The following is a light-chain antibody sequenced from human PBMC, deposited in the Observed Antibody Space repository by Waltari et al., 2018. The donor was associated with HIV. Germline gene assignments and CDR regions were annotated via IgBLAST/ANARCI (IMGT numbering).Light chain of an antibody. CDR1: QSVSPRY. J-gene: IGKJ2*02. V-gene: IGKV3-20*01. CDR2: DTS. CDR3: QRYGSSPWT. Sequence: EVELTQSTGTLPLSPGEIATLSCRATQSVSPRYFAWYQQQPGQAPRLLFYDTSNRATGIPDRFSASGSGTDFTLTISGLEPEDFAVYYCQRYGSSPWTFGRGTKLEIK.